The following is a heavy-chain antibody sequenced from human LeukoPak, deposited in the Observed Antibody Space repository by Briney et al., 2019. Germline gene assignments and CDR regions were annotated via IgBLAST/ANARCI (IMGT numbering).Heavy chain of an antibody. V-gene: IGHV3-48*03. CDR1: GFTFSSYE. CDR3: AELGITMIGGV. CDR2: ISSSGSTI. D-gene: IGHD3-10*02. J-gene: IGHJ6*04. Sequence: GGSLRLSCAASGFTFSSYEINWVRQAPGKGLEWVSSISSSGSTIYYADSVKGRFTISRDNAKNSLYLQMNSLRAEDTAVYYCAELGITMIGGVWGKGTTVTISS.